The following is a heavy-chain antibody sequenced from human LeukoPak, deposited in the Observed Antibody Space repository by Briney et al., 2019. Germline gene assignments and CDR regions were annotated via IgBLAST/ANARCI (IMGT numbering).Heavy chain of an antibody. CDR2: FYYSGST. CDR3: ARDNRYYDILTGYYPSWSDP. Sequence: SETLSLTCTVSGGSISRYYWSWIRQPPGKGLEWIGYFYYSGSTNYNPSLKSRVTISVDTSKNQFSLKLSSVTAADTAVYYCARDNRYYDILTGYYPSWSDPWGQGTLVTVSS. D-gene: IGHD3-9*01. J-gene: IGHJ5*02. V-gene: IGHV4-59*12. CDR1: GGSISRYY.